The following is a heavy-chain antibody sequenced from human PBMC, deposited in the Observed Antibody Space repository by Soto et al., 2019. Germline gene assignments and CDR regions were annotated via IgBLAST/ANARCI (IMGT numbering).Heavy chain of an antibody. CDR2: INPIFGTA. CDR3: ARVSGYDFWSGGDP. Sequence: QVQLVQSGAEVKKPGASVKVSCKASGYTFTGYYMHWVRQAPGQGLEWMGWINPIFGTANYAQKFQGRVTITADESTSTAYMELSSLRSEDTAVYYCARVSGYDFWSGGDPWGQGTLVTVSS. V-gene: IGHV1-69*01. D-gene: IGHD3-3*01. J-gene: IGHJ5*02. CDR1: GYTFTGYY.